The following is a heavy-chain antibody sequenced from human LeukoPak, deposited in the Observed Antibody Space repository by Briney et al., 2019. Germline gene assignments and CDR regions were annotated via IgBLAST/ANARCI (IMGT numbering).Heavy chain of an antibody. J-gene: IGHJ4*02. D-gene: IGHD3-10*01. CDR1: GYTFTSYG. Sequence: GASVKVSCKASGYTFTSYGISWVRQAPGQGLEWMGWINPNSGGTNYAQKFQGRVTMTRDTSISTAYMEPSRLRSDDTAVYYCASSGGTSYYYGSGSYPDYWGQGTLVTVSS. V-gene: IGHV1-2*02. CDR3: ASSGGTSYYYGSGSYPDY. CDR2: INPNSGGT.